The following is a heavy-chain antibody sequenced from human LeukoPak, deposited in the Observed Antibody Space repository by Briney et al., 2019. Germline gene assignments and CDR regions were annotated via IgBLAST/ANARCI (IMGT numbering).Heavy chain of an antibody. CDR1: GFTFSSYE. D-gene: IGHD3-22*01. V-gene: IGHV3-48*03. Sequence: PGGSLRLSCAASGFTFSSYEMNWVRQAPGKGLEWVSYISSSGSTIYYADSVKGRFTISRDNAKNSLYLQMNSLRAEDTAVYYCARDGFIYYDSSGYQLGKLDYWGQGTLVTVSS. J-gene: IGHJ4*02. CDR3: ARDGFIYYDSSGYQLGKLDY. CDR2: ISSSGSTI.